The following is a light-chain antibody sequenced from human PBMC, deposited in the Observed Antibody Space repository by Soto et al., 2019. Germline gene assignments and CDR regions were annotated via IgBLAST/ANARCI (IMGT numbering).Light chain of an antibody. J-gene: IGKJ2*01. CDR3: QQYGSSPYT. CDR1: QSVSSSY. Sequence: EIVLTQSPGTLSLSPGERATLSCRASQSVSSSYLAWYQQKPGQAPRLLMYGASSRATGIPDRFSGGGSATDFTLTISRLEPEDFAVYYCQQYGSSPYTFGPGTKLEIK. V-gene: IGKV3-20*01. CDR2: GAS.